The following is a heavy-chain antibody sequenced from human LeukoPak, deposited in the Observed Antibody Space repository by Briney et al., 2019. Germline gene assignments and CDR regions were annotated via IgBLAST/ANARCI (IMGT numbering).Heavy chain of an antibody. Sequence: PGGSLRLSCEGSGFTFSGYYMSSIRQAPGKGLEWVSYINPSGSTIYYADSVKGRFTISRDNAKKSLDLQMYSPRAEDTAVYYCARVRGSGFCSGSSCAKDPGYYYYVDVWGKGTTVTVSS. J-gene: IGHJ6*03. CDR2: INPSGSTI. CDR3: ARVRGSGFCSGSSCAKDPGYYYYVDV. CDR1: GFTFSGYY. V-gene: IGHV3-11*01. D-gene: IGHD2-2*01.